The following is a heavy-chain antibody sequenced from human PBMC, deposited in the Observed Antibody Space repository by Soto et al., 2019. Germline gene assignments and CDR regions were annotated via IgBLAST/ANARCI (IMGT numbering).Heavy chain of an antibody. CDR1: AFTFNSYA. Sequence: QVHLVESGGGVVPPGRSLRLSCAASAFTFNSYAMHWVRQAPGKRLEWVAVISYDGGSEDYVASVKGRFTISRDNSKNTLYLDMSSLGPEDTAVYYCARDSGELPFFDYWGQGTLVTVSS. V-gene: IGHV3-30-3*01. CDR3: ARDSGELPFFDY. D-gene: IGHD1-7*01. CDR2: ISYDGGSE. J-gene: IGHJ4*02.